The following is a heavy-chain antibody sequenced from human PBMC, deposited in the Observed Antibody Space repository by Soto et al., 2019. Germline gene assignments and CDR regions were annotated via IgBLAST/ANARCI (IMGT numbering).Heavy chain of an antibody. CDR1: GFTFSSCA. CDR2: SIDSGGST. CDR3: AKGRSYYYYYGVDA. J-gene: IGHJ6*02. Sequence: EVQLLESGGGLVQPGGSLRLSCAASGFTFSSCAMGWVRQAPGKGLEWVSDSIDSGGSTYYADSVKGRFTISRDNSKSTLYLQMNSLRAEDTALYYCAKGRSYYYYYGVDAWGQGTTVTVSS. V-gene: IGHV3-23*01.